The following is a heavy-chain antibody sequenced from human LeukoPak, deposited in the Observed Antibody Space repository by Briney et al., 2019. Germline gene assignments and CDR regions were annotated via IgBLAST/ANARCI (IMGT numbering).Heavy chain of an antibody. CDR2: FDPEDDET. J-gene: IGHJ4*02. D-gene: IGHD1-26*01. V-gene: IGHV1-24*01. CDR3: ATSVVGALSLLDY. Sequence: ASVKVSCKVSGYTFTELSIHWVRQAPGKGLEWMGSFDPEDDETIYAQKFQGRVTMTEDTSTDTAYMELSSLRSDDTAVYYCATSVVGALSLLDYWGQGTLVTVSS. CDR1: GYTFTELS.